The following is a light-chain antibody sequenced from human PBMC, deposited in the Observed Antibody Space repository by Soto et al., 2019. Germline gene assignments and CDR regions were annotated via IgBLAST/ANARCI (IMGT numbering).Light chain of an antibody. Sequence: EIFMTQSAATLSVSPGERATLSCRASQSVSSNLAWYQQKPGQAPRLLIYGASTRATGIPARFSGSGSGTEFTLTISSLQSEDFAVYYCQQYNNWPRTFGQGTKVDIK. CDR3: QQYNNWPRT. CDR2: GAS. CDR1: QSVSSN. V-gene: IGKV3-15*01. J-gene: IGKJ1*01.